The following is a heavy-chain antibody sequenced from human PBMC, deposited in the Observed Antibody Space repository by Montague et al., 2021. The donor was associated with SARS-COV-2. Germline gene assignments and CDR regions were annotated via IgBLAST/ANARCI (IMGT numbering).Heavy chain of an antibody. V-gene: IGHV4-39*01. CDR2: IYYSGST. CDR1: GGSISSSSYY. D-gene: IGHD2-2*01. Sequence: SETLSLTCTVSGGSISSSSYYWGWLRQPPGKGLEWIGSIYYSGSTYYNPSLKSRVTISVDTPKNQFSLKLSSVTAADTAVYYCARHLVYCSSTSCYEGRFDPWGQGTLVTVSS. J-gene: IGHJ5*02. CDR3: ARHLVYCSSTSCYEGRFDP.